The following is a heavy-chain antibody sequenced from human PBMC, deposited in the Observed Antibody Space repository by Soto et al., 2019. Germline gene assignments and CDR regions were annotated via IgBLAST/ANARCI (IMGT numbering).Heavy chain of an antibody. CDR3: ARNSSSSSWFDP. CDR1: GYTFFSYG. J-gene: IGHJ5*02. CDR2: ISGYNGNT. Sequence: QVQLVQSGDEVKNPGASVKVSCKTSGYTFFSYGISWVRQAPGQGLEWMGWISGYNGNTNYAQKFQARVTMTADTPTRTAYMELRRLRSDDTAFYYCARNSSSSSWFDPWGQGTLVTVSS. V-gene: IGHV1-18*01. D-gene: IGHD2-2*01.